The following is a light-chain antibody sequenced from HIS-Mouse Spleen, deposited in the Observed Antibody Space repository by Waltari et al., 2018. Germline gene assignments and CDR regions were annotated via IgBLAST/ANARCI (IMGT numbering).Light chain of an antibody. CDR2: EDS. Sequence: SYVLTHPPAVSVAPGKTARLTCGGNNIGSKSMHWYQQKPGQAPMLVVYEDSDRPSGIPERFSGSNSGNTATLTISRVEAGDEADYYCQVWDSSSNHGVFGGGTKLTVL. CDR1: NIGSKS. V-gene: IGLV3-21*03. CDR3: QVWDSSSNHGV. J-gene: IGLJ2*01.